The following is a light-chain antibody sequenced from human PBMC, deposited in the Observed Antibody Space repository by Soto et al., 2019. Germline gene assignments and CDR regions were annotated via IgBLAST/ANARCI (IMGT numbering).Light chain of an antibody. CDR2: EGS. J-gene: IGLJ1*01. Sequence: QSVLTQPASLSGSPGQSITISCTGTSSDVGSYNLVSWCQQHPGKAPKLMIYEGSKRPSGVSNRFSGSKSGNTASLTISGLQAEDEADYYCCSYAGSLYVFGTGTKVTVL. V-gene: IGLV2-23*01. CDR1: SSDVGSYNL. CDR3: CSYAGSLYV.